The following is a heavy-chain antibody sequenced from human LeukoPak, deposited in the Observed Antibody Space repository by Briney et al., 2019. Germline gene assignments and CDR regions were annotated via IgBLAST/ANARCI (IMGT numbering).Heavy chain of an antibody. CDR1: GFTFSNYA. D-gene: IGHD3-22*01. J-gene: IGHJ4*02. CDR2: ISGSGIST. V-gene: IGHV3-23*01. Sequence: GGSLRLSCAPSGFTFSNYAMNWARQAPGKGLEWVSAISGSGISTYYADSVKGRFTISRDNSKNTLYLQMNSLRAEDTAVYYCAKGPTYYYDTSGYYIDYWGQGTLVTVSS. CDR3: AKGPTYYYDTSGYYIDY.